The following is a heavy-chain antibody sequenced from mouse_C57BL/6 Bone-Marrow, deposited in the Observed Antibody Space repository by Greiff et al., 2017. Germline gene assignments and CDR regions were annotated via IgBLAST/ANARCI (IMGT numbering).Heavy chain of an antibody. CDR1: GFNIKDDY. J-gene: IGHJ2*01. D-gene: IGHD1-2*01. V-gene: IGHV14-4*01. CDR2: IDPENGDT. Sequence: EVQLQESGAELVRPGASVKLSCPASGFNIKDDYMHWVKQRPEQGLEWIGWIDPENGDTEYASKFQGKATITADTSSNTAYLQLSSLTSEDTAVYYCTTDGPDYWGQGTTLTVSS. CDR3: TTDGPDY.